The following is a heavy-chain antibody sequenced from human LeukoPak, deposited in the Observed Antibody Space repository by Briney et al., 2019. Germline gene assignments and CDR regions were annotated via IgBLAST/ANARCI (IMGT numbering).Heavy chain of an antibody. CDR1: GFNLSTYS. J-gene: IGHJ3*02. D-gene: IGHD1-14*01. Sequence: GGSLRLSCLASGFNLSTYSMNWVRQAPGKGLEWVSSISSSSSYIYYADSVKGRFTISRDNAKNSLYLQMNSLRAEDTAVYSCARNTGPHAFDIWGQGTMVTVSS. CDR3: ARNTGPHAFDI. V-gene: IGHV3-21*01. CDR2: ISSSSSYI.